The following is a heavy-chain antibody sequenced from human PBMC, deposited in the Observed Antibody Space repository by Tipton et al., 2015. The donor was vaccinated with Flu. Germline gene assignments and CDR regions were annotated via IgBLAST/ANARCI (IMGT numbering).Heavy chain of an antibody. CDR1: GFTFSTYW. CDR3: ASLRWSGSYSRYAFDF. D-gene: IGHD1-26*01. CDR2: INQDGSEK. J-gene: IGHJ3*01. Sequence: SLRLSCAASGFTFSTYWMNWLRQAPGKGLEWVANINQDGSEKYSVDSVKGRFTVSRDNARSSLYLQMNSLRAEDTAVYYCASLRWSGSYSRYAFDFWGQGTMVTVSS. V-gene: IGHV3-7*01.